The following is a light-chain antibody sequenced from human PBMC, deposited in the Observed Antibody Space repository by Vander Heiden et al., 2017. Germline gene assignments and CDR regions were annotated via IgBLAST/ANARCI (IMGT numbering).Light chain of an antibody. V-gene: IGKV1-5*01. CDR2: DAS. Sequence: VQMTPSPSTLSASVEDRVTTTCRASQSITTWLAWYQQKPGKAPKLLIYDASNLQSGVPSRFSGSGSGTDFSLTISSLQPDDFATYYCQQYSIDSPTFGQGTKVEI. J-gene: IGKJ1*01. CDR1: QSITTW. CDR3: QQYSIDSPT.